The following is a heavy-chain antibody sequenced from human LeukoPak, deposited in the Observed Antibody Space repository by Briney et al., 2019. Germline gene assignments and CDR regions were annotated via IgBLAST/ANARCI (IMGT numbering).Heavy chain of an antibody. V-gene: IGHV3-23*01. J-gene: IGHJ4*02. CDR2: ITLTGSRT. CDR1: GFSFSSYA. CDR3: AGGYYYDSSGYYYFDY. D-gene: IGHD3-22*01. Sequence: GGSLRLSCAASGFSFSSYAMSWVRQAPGKGLEWVATITLTGSRTYFPDSVKGRFTLSRDNSKSMLYLQMNSLRTEDTAVYYCAGGYYYDSSGYYYFDYWGQGTLVTVSS.